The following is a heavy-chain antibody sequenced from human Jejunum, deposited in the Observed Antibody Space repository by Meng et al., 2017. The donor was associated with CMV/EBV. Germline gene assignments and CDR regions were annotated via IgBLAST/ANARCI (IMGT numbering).Heavy chain of an antibody. V-gene: IGHV3-23*01. CDR3: AKDPYGSGSYPPDY. Sequence: EVQLLESGVGLLQPGGSLSLSCAASGFTFNIYSLTWVRQAPGKGLEWVSRISASGYSTYYADSVQGRFTISRDNSKNTVYLQMNSLRAEDTAVYYCAKDPYGSGSYPPDYWGQGTLVTVSS. CDR2: ISASGYST. CDR1: GFTFNIYS. J-gene: IGHJ4*02. D-gene: IGHD3-10*01.